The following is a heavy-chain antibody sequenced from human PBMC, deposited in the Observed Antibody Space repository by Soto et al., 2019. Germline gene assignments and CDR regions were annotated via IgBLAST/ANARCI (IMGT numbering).Heavy chain of an antibody. Sequence: GESLKISCKGSGYSFTSYWIGWVRQMPGKGLEWMGIIYPGDSDTRYSPSFQGQVTISADKSISTAYLQWSSLKASDTAMYYCARPRITIFGVVITGDYGMDVWGQGTTVTVSS. D-gene: IGHD3-3*01. J-gene: IGHJ6*02. V-gene: IGHV5-51*01. CDR2: IYPGDSDT. CDR3: ARPRITIFGVVITGDYGMDV. CDR1: GYSFTSYW.